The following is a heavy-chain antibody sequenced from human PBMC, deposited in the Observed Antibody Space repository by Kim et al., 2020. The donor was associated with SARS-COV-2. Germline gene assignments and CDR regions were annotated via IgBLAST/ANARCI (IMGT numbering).Heavy chain of an antibody. CDR3: AREMDHGGNPFDY. Sequence: YYGDSVKGRFTVSRDNAKNSLYLQMNSLRAEDTAVYYCAREMDHGGNPFDYWGQGTLVTVSS. V-gene: IGHV3-48*03. J-gene: IGHJ4*02. D-gene: IGHD4-17*01.